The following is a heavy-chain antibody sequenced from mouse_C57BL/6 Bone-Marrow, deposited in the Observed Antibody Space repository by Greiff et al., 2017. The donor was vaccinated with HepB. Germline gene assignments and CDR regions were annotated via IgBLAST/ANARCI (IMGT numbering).Heavy chain of an antibody. CDR2: IDPSDSYT. J-gene: IGHJ2*01. Sequence: QVQLQQPGAELVKPGASVKLSCKASGYAFTSYWMQWVKQRPGQGLEWIGEIDPSDSYTNYNQKFKGKATLTVDTSSSTAYMQLSSLTSEDSAVYYCARPTTVKGYYFDYWGQGTTLTVSS. D-gene: IGHD1-1*01. CDR3: ARPTTVKGYYFDY. V-gene: IGHV1-50*01. CDR1: GYAFTSYW.